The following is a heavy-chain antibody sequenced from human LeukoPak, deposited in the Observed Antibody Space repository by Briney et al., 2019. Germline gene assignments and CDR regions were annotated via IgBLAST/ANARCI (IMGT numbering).Heavy chain of an antibody. CDR1: GGSLSSSSHY. Sequence: SETLSLTCTASGGSLSSSSHYWGWIPPPPGKGLEWIVSIYKTVSTFSNPSLTSRVTISVDTSKNPFSLNLRSVTAADTSVCYYARHEHGDHGDPNWFDPGGQGTLVTVSS. J-gene: IGHJ5*02. CDR2: IYKTVST. V-gene: IGHV4-39*01. D-gene: IGHD4-17*01. CDR3: ARHEHGDHGDPNWFDP.